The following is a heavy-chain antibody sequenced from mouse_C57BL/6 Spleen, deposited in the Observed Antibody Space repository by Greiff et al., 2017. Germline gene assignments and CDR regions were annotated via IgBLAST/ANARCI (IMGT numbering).Heavy chain of an antibody. CDR1: GFNIKDYY. CDR3: TEYCGSSWYFDG. CDR2: IDPEDGDT. V-gene: IGHV14-1*01. D-gene: IGHD1-1*01. J-gene: IGHJ1*03. Sequence: EVQLQQSGAELVRPGASVKLSCTASGFNIKDYYMHWVKQRPEQGLEWIGRIDPEDGDTEYAPKFQGKATMTADTSSNTAYLQLSSLTSEDAAVDYCTEYCGSSWYFDGWGTGTTVTV.